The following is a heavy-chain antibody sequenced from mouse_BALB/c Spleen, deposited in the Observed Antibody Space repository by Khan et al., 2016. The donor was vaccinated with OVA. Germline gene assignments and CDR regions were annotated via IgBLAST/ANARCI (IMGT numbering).Heavy chain of an antibody. J-gene: IGHJ3*01. Sequence: LEVSGPGLVAPSQSLSITCTVSGFSLTSYGVGWVRQPPGKGLEWLGVIWGDGSTNYHSALISRLNINKDNSKSQVFLKLNSLQTDDTATYYFALSYYGRAWFAYWGQGTLVTVSA. CDR1: GFSLTSYG. CDR3: ALSYYGRAWFAY. D-gene: IGHD1-1*01. V-gene: IGHV2-3*01. CDR2: IWGDGST.